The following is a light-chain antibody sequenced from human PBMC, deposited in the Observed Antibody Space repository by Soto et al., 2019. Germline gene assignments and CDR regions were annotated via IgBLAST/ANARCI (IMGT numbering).Light chain of an antibody. V-gene: IGKV3-15*01. CDR3: QQYNNWPPFT. CDR2: APS. J-gene: IGKJ3*01. CDR1: QSVSSN. Sequence: EIVMTQSPGTLSVSPGERATLSCRASQSVSSNLAWYQQKPGQAPRLLIYAPSTRATGVPARFSGNGSGTEVTLTISSLQAEDFAVEYCQQYNNWPPFTFGPGTKVDIK.